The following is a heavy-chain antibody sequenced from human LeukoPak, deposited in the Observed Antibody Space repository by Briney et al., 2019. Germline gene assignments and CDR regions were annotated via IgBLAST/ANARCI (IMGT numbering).Heavy chain of an antibody. V-gene: IGHV1-69*13. J-gene: IGHJ6*03. D-gene: IGHD5-18*01. CDR1: GGTFSSYA. CDR2: IIPIFGTA. Sequence: SVKVSCKASGGTFSSYAISWVRQAPGQGLEWMGGIIPIFGTANYAQKFQGRVTITADESTSTAYMELSSLRSEDTAVYYCASSLGKRGYSYGSHYYYYYMDVWGKGTTVTISS. CDR3: ASSLGKRGYSYGSHYYYYYMDV.